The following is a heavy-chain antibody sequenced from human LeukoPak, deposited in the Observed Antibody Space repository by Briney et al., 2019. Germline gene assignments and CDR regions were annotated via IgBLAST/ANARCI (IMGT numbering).Heavy chain of an antibody. Sequence: GGSLRLSCAASGFTFSSYGMHWVRQAPGKGLEWVAVIWYDGSNKYYADSVKGRFTISRDNSKNTLYLQMNSLRAEDTAVYYCARGHTAMAAFDYWGQGTLVTVSS. CDR3: ARGHTAMAAFDY. V-gene: IGHV3-33*01. J-gene: IGHJ4*02. CDR2: IWYDGSNK. D-gene: IGHD5-18*01. CDR1: GFTFSSYG.